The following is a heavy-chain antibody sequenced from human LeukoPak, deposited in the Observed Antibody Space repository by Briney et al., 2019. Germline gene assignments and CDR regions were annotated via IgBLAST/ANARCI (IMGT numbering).Heavy chain of an antibody. V-gene: IGHV4-39*01. CDR1: GDSFTNYY. J-gene: IGHJ3*02. Sequence: KPSETLSLTCAVYGDSFTNYYWTWIRQPPGKGLEWIGSIYYSGSTYYNPSLKSRVTISVDTSKNQFSLKLSSVTAADTAVYYCARGLDAFDIWGQGTMVTVSS. CDR2: IYYSGST. CDR3: ARGLDAFDI.